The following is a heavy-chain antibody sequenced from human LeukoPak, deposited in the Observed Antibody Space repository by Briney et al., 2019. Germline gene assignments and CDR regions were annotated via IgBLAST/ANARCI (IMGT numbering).Heavy chain of an antibody. J-gene: IGHJ4*02. D-gene: IGHD3-16*01. CDR3: VTGGYFLDY. Sequence: GGSLRLSCATSGFTFSNAWMNWVRQAPGKGLEWVGRIKSKVDGGTTDYAAPVKGRFTISRDDPKNTVYVQMNSLKTEDTAVYYCVTGGYFLDYWGQGTVVTVSS. CDR2: IKSKVDGGTT. CDR1: GFTFSNAW. V-gene: IGHV3-15*01.